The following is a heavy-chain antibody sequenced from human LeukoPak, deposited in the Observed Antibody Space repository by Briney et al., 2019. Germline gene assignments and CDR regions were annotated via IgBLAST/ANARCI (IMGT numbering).Heavy chain of an antibody. CDR1: GCTFTSYA. CDR2: INTNTGNP. V-gene: IGHV7-4-1*02. CDR3: ARDRGSSGWYPGWFDP. Sequence: ASVKVSCKASGCTFTSYAMNWVRQAPGQGLEWMGWINTNTGNPTYAQGFTGRFVFSLDTSVSTAYLQISSLKAEDTAVYYCARDRGSSGWYPGWFDPWGQGTLVTVSS. D-gene: IGHD6-19*01. J-gene: IGHJ5*02.